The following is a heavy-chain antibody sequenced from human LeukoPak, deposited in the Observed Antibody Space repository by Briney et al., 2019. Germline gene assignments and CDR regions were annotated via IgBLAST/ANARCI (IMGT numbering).Heavy chain of an antibody. V-gene: IGHV4-39*01. CDR1: GGSISSYY. Sequence: SETLSLTCTVSGGSISSYYWSWIRQPPGKGLEWLASIYYSGTTSYNPSLKSRVSISVDTSKNQVSLKLYSVTATDTAVYYCARHLSGTTVAHYFDFWGQGTLVPVSS. CDR3: ARHLSGTTVAHYFDF. D-gene: IGHD1-1*01. CDR2: IYYSGTT. J-gene: IGHJ4*02.